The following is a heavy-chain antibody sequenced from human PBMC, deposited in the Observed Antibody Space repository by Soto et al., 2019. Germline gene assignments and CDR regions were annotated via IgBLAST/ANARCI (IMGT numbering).Heavy chain of an antibody. CDR1: GFALSNYS. J-gene: IGHJ6*02. D-gene: IGHD5-12*01. V-gene: IGHV3-21*01. Sequence: EVQLVESGGGLVKPGGSLRLSCVASGFALSNYSMNWVRQAPGKGLEWVSSISSSSSYKYYADSVKGRFTISRDSAKNSLYLQMTSLRPEDTARDYCAKATIVATMDVWGQGTTVTVSS. CDR2: ISSSSSYK. CDR3: AKATIVATMDV.